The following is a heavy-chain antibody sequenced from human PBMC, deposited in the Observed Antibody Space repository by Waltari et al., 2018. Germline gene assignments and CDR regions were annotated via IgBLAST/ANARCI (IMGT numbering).Heavy chain of an antibody. Sequence: EVQVVESGGGLVQPGGSLILSCATACRSTVGSSITWVRQTSGKGLEWVGRIRREPYNYATAYSASVKGRFTISRDDSKNTAFLQMNSLMTEDTAVYYCSGGEVTGTDFWGQGTLVTVSS. D-gene: IGHD6-19*01. J-gene: IGHJ4*02. CDR3: SGGEVTGTDF. V-gene: IGHV3-73*01. CDR2: IRREPYNYAT. CDR1: CRSTVGSS.